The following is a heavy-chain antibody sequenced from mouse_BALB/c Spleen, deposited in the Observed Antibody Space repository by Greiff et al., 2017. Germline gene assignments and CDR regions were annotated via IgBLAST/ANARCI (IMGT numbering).Heavy chain of an antibody. Sequence: EVHLVESGGGLVQPGGSRKLSCAASGFTFSSFGMHWVRQAPEKGLEWVAYISSGSSTIYYADTVKGRFTISRDNPKNTLFLQMTSLRSEDTAMYYCARDYRVDYWGQGTSVTVSS. V-gene: IGHV5-17*02. D-gene: IGHD2-14*01. CDR2: ISSGSSTI. CDR1: GFTFSSFG. J-gene: IGHJ4*01. CDR3: ARDYRVDY.